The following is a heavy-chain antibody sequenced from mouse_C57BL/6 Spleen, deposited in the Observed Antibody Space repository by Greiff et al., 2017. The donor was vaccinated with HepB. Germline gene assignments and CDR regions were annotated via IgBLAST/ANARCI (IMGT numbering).Heavy chain of an antibody. CDR1: GFSLTSYG. CDR2: IWSGGST. CDR3: ARSGNYYGSSLYWYFDV. J-gene: IGHJ1*03. V-gene: IGHV2-2*01. D-gene: IGHD1-1*01. Sequence: QVQLKESGPGLVQPSQSLSITCTVSGFSLTSYGVHWVRQSPGKGLEWLGVIWSGGSTDYNAAFISRLSISKDNSKSQVFFKMNSLTADDTAIYYCARSGNYYGSSLYWYFDVWGTGTTVTVSS.